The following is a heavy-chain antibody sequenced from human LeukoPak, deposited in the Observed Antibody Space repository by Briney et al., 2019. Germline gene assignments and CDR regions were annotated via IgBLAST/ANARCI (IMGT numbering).Heavy chain of an antibody. J-gene: IGHJ4*02. CDR2: IYYSGSI. Sequence: PSETLSLTCTVSGGSISDSTYSWGWIRQPPGKGLEWIGDIYYSGSIKYNPSLKSRVTMSVDTSKNQFSLKLSSVTAADTAIYYCARENPSGYYNRPIDYWGQGTLVTVSS. D-gene: IGHD3-22*01. CDR1: GGSISDSTYS. V-gene: IGHV4-61*01. CDR3: ARENPSGYYNRPIDY.